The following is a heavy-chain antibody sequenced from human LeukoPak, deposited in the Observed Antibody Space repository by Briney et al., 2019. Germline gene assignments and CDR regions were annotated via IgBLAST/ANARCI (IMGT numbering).Heavy chain of an antibody. V-gene: IGHV3-23*01. J-gene: IGHJ4*02. Sequence: GGSLRLSCAASGFTFSSYAMSWVRQAPGNGLEWVSAISGSGGSTYYADSVKGRFTISRDNSKNTLYLQMSSLRAEDTAVYYCAKDGSYGGYGLLDYWGQGTQVTVSS. D-gene: IGHD5-12*01. CDR3: AKDGSYGGYGLLDY. CDR2: ISGSGGST. CDR1: GFTFSSYA.